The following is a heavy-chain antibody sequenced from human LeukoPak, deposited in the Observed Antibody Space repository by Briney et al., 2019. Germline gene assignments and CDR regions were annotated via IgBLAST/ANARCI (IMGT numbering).Heavy chain of an antibody. Sequence: SETLSLTCAVYGGSFSGYYWSLIRQPPGKGLEWIGEINHSGSTNYNPSLKSRVTISVDTSKNQFSLRLSSVTAADTAVYYCATIKGDYYGSGSYYDYWGQGTLVTVSS. CDR3: ATIKGDYYGSGSYYDY. CDR2: INHSGST. J-gene: IGHJ4*02. V-gene: IGHV4-34*01. D-gene: IGHD3-10*01. CDR1: GGSFSGYY.